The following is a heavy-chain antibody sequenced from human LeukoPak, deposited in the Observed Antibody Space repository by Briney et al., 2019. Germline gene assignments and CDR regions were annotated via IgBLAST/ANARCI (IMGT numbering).Heavy chain of an antibody. J-gene: IGHJ4*02. D-gene: IGHD3-9*01. Sequence: GGSLRLSCAASGFTFSSYSMNWVRQAPGKGLEWVSYISSSSSTIYYADSVKGRFTISRDNAKNSLYLQMNSLRAEDTAVYYCAIDHNFKLRYFDYWGQGTLVTVSS. CDR3: AIDHNFKLRYFDY. CDR1: GFTFSSYS. V-gene: IGHV3-48*01. CDR2: ISSSSSTI.